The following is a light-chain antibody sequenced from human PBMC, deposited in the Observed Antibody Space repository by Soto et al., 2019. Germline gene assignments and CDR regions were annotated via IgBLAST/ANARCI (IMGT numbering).Light chain of an antibody. V-gene: IGKV1-5*03. CDR3: QQYNSYSRYT. J-gene: IGKJ2*01. Sequence: DIQMTQSPSTLSASVGDRVTITCRASQSISSWLAWYQQKPGKAPKLLIYKASSLESGVPSRFSSSGSGTEFTLTISSLQPDDFGTYYCQQYNSYSRYTFGQGTKLEIK. CDR2: KAS. CDR1: QSISSW.